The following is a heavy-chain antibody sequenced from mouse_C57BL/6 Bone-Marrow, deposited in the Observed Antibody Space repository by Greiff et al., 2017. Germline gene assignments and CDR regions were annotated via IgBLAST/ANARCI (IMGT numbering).Heavy chain of an antibody. CDR3: ARGYYYGSRDWYFDV. CDR2: IYPGDGDT. Sequence: QVQLQQSGPELVKPGASVKISCKASGYAFSSSWMNWVKQRPGKGLEWIGRIYPGDGDTNYNGKFKGKATLTADKSSSTAYMQLSSLTSEDSAVYFCARGYYYGSRDWYFDVWGTGTTVTVSS. CDR1: GYAFSSSW. V-gene: IGHV1-82*01. J-gene: IGHJ1*03. D-gene: IGHD1-1*01.